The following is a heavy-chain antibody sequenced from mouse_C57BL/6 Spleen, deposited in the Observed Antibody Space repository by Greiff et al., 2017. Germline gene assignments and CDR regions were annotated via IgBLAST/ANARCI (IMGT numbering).Heavy chain of an antibody. D-gene: IGHD1-1*01. CDR1: GYTFTSYW. V-gene: IGHV1-61*01. J-gene: IGHJ2*01. Sequence: QVQLKQPGAELVRPGSSVKLSCKASGYTFTSYWMDWVKQRPGQGLEWIGNIYPSDSETHYNQKFKDKATLTVDKSSSTAYMQLSSLTSEDSAVYYCARSLANYYGSSLWGQGTTLTVSS. CDR3: ARSLANYYGSSL. CDR2: IYPSDSET.